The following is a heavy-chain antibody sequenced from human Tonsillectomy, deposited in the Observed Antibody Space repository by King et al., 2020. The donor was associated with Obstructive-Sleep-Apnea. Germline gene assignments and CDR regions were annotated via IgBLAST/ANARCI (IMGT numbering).Heavy chain of an antibody. CDR3: ARAYSDYGEGWFDP. J-gene: IGHJ5*02. V-gene: IGHV4-59*08. Sequence: QLQESGPGLVKPSETLSLTCAVSGGSISSYHWNWIRQPPGKGLEWIGNIFYSGSTNYNPSLKSRVTISVDTSKNQFSLKLSSLTAADTAVYYCARAYSDYGEGWFDPWGQGTLVTVSS. CDR2: IFYSGST. D-gene: IGHD4-11*01. CDR1: GGSISSYH.